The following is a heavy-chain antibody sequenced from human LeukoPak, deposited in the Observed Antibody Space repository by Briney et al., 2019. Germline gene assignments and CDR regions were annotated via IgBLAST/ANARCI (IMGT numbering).Heavy chain of an antibody. CDR2: IYTSGST. Sequence: SETLSLTCTVSGGSISSGSYYWSWIRQPAGKGLEWIGRIYTSGSTNYNPSLKSRVTISVDTSKNQFSLKLSSVTAADTAVYYCARGDVGATKYYFDYWGQETLVTVSS. J-gene: IGHJ4*02. D-gene: IGHD1-26*01. CDR3: ARGDVGATKYYFDY. CDR1: GGSISSGSYY. V-gene: IGHV4-61*02.